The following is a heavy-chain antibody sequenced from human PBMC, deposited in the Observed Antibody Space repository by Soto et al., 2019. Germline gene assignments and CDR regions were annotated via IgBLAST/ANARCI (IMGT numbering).Heavy chain of an antibody. D-gene: IGHD6-19*01. J-gene: IGHJ4*02. CDR2: INAGNGNT. CDR1: GYTFISYA. Sequence: GASVKVSCKASGYTFISYAMHWVRQAPGQRLEWMGWINAGNGNTKYPQKFQGRVTITRDTSASTAYMELSSLRSEDTAVYYCARQMYSSGWTYFDDWGQGTLVTVSS. V-gene: IGHV1-3*01. CDR3: ARQMYSSGWTYFDD.